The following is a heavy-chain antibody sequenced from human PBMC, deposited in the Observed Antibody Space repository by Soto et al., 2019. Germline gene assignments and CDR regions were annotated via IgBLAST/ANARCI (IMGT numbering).Heavy chain of an antibody. V-gene: IGHV3-74*01. CDR1: GFTFSSYW. Sequence: GGSPRLSCAASGFTFSSYWMHWVRQAPGKGLVWVSRINSDGSSIRYADSVKGRFTISRDNAKNTLYLQMNNLRADDTAVYYCATSISVGGGGWGQGTLVTVSS. J-gene: IGHJ4*02. CDR3: ATSISVGGGG. CDR2: INSDGSSI. D-gene: IGHD3-16*01.